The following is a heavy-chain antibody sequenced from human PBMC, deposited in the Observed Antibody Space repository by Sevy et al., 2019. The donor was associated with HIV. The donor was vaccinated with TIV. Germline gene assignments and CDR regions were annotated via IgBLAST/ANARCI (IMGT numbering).Heavy chain of an antibody. CDR1: GFTFSDSW. D-gene: IGHD2-15*01. J-gene: IGHJ4*02. V-gene: IGHV3-7*01. CDR2: INQAGSDK. CDR3: AGGGFLSRY. Sequence: GGSLRLSCAASGFTFSDSWMTWVRQGPGKVLEWVANINQAGSDKYYVDSVRGRFTISRDNAKNSLYLQMNSLRVEDTALYYCAGGGFLSRYWGQGSLVTVSS.